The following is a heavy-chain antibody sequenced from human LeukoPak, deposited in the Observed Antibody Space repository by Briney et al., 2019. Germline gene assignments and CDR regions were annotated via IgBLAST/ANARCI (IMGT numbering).Heavy chain of an antibody. J-gene: IGHJ5*02. CDR1: GYTFTSYY. CDR2: ISAYNGNT. V-gene: IGHV1-18*04. D-gene: IGHD6-13*01. CDR3: ARDSSSWPNWFDP. Sequence: GASVKVSREASGYTFTSYYMHWVRQAPGQGLEWMGWISAYNGNTNYAQKLQGRVTMTTDTSTSTAYMELRSLRSDDTAVYYCARDSSSWPNWFDPWGQGTLVTVSS.